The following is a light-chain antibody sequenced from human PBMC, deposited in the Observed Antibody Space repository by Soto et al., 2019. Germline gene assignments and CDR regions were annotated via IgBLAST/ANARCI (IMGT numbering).Light chain of an antibody. CDR3: QQTYSIPLT. J-gene: IGKJ4*01. V-gene: IGKV1-39*01. CDR1: QSISRY. Sequence: DIQMTQSPSSLSASLGDRVTIACRASQSISRYLNWYQHKPGKAPNLLIYAASSLKPGVPSRFSGSGSGTDFTLTISSLQPGDFATYYCQQTYSIPLTFGGGTKVEI. CDR2: AAS.